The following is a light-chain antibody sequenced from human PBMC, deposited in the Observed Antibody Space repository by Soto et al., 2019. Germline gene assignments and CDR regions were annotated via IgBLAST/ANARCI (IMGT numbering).Light chain of an antibody. V-gene: IGKV3-11*01. CDR1: QSVSNY. Sequence: EIVLTQSPATLSLSPGERATLSCRASQSVSNYLAWCQQKPGQAPRLLIYDASNRATGIPARFSGSGSGTDFTLTISSLEPEDFAVYYCQQRSNWPRFTFGQGTKVDIK. J-gene: IGKJ2*01. CDR3: QQRSNWPRFT. CDR2: DAS.